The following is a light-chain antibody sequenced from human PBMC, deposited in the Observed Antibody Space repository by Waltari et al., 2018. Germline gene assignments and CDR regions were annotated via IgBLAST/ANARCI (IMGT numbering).Light chain of an antibody. J-gene: IGLJ1*01. Sequence: QSVLTQPPSASGTPGQTVTISCSGTNSNIGRTSVFWYQQLPGTAPKLLIYRSNQRPSGVPDRFSGSKSGTSASLAIRRLRSEDEADYYCAAWDDSLSVSYVFGSGTKVTV. V-gene: IGLV1-47*01. CDR1: NSNIGRTS. CDR3: AAWDDSLSVSYV. CDR2: RSN.